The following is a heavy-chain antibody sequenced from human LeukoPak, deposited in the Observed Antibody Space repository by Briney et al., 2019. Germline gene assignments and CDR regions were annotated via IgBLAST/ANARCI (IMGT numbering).Heavy chain of an antibody. Sequence: ASVKVSCKASGYTFTSYGISWVRQAPGQGLEWMGWISAYNGNTNYAQKLQGRVTMTTDTSTSTAYMELRSLRSDDTAVYYCARDSPDYYDSSGQGWFDPWGQGTLVTVSS. CDR3: ARDSPDYYDSSGQGWFDP. D-gene: IGHD3-22*01. J-gene: IGHJ5*02. CDR1: GYTFTSYG. V-gene: IGHV1-18*01. CDR2: ISAYNGNT.